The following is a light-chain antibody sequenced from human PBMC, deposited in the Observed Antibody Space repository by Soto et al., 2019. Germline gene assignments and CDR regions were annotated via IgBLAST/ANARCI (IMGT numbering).Light chain of an antibody. V-gene: IGKV3-15*01. CDR2: GAF. CDR3: QQYGSSPQLT. J-gene: IGKJ4*01. Sequence: EIVMTQSPVTLSVSPGERATLSCRASQSINSNLAWYQQKPGQAPSLLIYGAFTRATGIPARFSGSGSGTDFTLTISRLEPEDFAVYYCQQYGSSPQLTFGGGTKVDIK. CDR1: QSINSN.